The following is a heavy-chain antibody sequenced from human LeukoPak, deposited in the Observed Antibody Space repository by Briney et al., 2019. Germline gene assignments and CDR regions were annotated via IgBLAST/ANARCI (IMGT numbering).Heavy chain of an antibody. V-gene: IGHV3-48*04. D-gene: IGHD6-13*01. J-gene: IGHJ4*02. CDR2: ISRSGSTI. CDR3: ARSFLDQRSSWADS. Sequence: GGSLRLSCAASGFTFSWYSMNWVRQAPGKGLEWVSYISRSGSTIYYADSVKGRFTTSRDNAKNTLYLQMNSLRVEDTAVYYCARSFLDQRSSWADSWGQGTLVTISS. CDR1: GFTFSWYS.